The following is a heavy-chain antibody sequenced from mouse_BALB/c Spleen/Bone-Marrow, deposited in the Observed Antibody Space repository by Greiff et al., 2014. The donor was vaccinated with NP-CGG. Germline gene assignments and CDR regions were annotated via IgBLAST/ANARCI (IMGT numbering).Heavy chain of an antibody. V-gene: IGHV7-1*02. J-gene: IGHJ3*01. CDR1: GFTFSDFY. CDR2: SRNKAKHYTT. Sequence: DVQLVESGGGLVQPGDSLRLSCATSGFTFSDFYMEWVRQPPGKRLEWIAASRNKAKHYTTEYSASVKGRLIVSRDTSQSILYLQMNALRAEDTAIYYCARDVGYGNYFVYWGQGTLVTVSA. CDR3: ARDVGYGNYFVY. D-gene: IGHD2-10*02.